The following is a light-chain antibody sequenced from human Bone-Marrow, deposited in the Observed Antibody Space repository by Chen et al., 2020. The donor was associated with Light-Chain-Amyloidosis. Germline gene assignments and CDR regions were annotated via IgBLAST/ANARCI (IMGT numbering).Light chain of an antibody. CDR3: ASYTSAATWV. CDR2: DVS. CDR1: SSDVGGYNY. J-gene: IGLJ3*02. Sequence: QSALTQPASVSRSPGQSITFSCTGTSSDVGGYNYVSWYQQHPGKAPKLIIYDVSDRPSGVSDRFSGSKSGNTASLTISGLQAEDEADYYCASYTSAATWVFGGGTKLIVL. V-gene: IGLV2-14*03.